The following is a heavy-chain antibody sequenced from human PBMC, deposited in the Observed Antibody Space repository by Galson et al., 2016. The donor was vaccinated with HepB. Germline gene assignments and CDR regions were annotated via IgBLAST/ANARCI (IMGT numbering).Heavy chain of an antibody. CDR1: GFTFSSYS. J-gene: IGHJ3*02. CDR3: ARPRAQPDDAFDI. V-gene: IGHV3-48*01. D-gene: IGHD2-2*01. Sequence: SLRLSCAASGFTFSSYSISWVRQAPGKGLEWVSYISSSSSTKYYADSVKGRFSISRDNAKNSLYLQMNSLRAEDTAVYYCARPRAQPDDAFDIWGQGTMVTVSS. CDR2: ISSSSSTK.